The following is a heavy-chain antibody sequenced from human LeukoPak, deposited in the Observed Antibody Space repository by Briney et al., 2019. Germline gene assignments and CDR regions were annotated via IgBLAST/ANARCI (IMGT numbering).Heavy chain of an antibody. CDR1: GYTFTGYY. CDR2: INPNSGGT. CDR3: ARGTRSGSYSSFDY. Sequence: ASVKVSCKASGYTFTGYYMHWVRQAPGQGLEWMGRINPNSGGTNYAQKFQGRVTMTRDTSISTAYMELSRLRSGDTAVYYCARGTRSGSYSSFDYWGQGTLVTVSS. J-gene: IGHJ4*02. D-gene: IGHD3-10*01. V-gene: IGHV1-2*06.